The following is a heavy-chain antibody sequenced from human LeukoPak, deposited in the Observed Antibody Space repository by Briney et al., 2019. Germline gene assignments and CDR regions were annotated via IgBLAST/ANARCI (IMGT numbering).Heavy chain of an antibody. J-gene: IGHJ4*02. Sequence: ASVKVSCKASGYTFTSYDINWVRQATGQGLEWMGWMNPNSGNTNYAQKLQGRVTMTTDTSTSTAYMELRSLRSDDTAVYYCARDSSSGFDYRGQGTLVTVSS. D-gene: IGHD6-19*01. CDR2: MNPNSGNT. CDR3: ARDSSSGFDY. V-gene: IGHV1-18*01. CDR1: GYTFTSYD.